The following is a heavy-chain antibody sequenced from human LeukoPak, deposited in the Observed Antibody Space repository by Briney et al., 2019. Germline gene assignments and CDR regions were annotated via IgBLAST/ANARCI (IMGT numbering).Heavy chain of an antibody. CDR2: ISYDGSNK. D-gene: IGHD6-19*01. V-gene: IGHV3-30*18. J-gene: IGHJ6*04. CDR1: GFTFSSYG. Sequence: GGSLRLSCAASGFTFSSYGMHWVRQAPGKGLEWVAVISYDGSNKYYADSVKGRFTISRDNSKNTLYLQMNSLRAVDTAVYYCAKAGYSSGWYLNYYYYYGMDVWGKGTTVTVSS. CDR3: AKAGYSSGWYLNYYYYYGMDV.